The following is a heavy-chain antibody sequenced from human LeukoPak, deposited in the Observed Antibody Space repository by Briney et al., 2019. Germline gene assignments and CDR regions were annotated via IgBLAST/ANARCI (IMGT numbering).Heavy chain of an antibody. CDR3: ARDYADYVVYFFFDY. CDR1: GFTFNNYA. CDR2: ICGGGETT. Sequence: GGSLRLSCAASGFTFNNYAMNWVRQAPGKGLEWCSSICGGGETTYYADSAKGRFTISRDNSQNTLYLQMNSLRAEDTAVYYCARDYADYVVYFFFDYWGQGTLVTVSS. J-gene: IGHJ5*01. D-gene: IGHD4-17*01. V-gene: IGHV3-23*01.